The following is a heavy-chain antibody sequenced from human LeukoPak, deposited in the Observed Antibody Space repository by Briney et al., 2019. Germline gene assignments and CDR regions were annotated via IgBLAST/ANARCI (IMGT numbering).Heavy chain of an antibody. J-gene: IGHJ4*02. D-gene: IGHD6-19*01. CDR2: IKSKTAGGTT. CDR3: TTDTRGQWLATVY. Sequence: GGSLRLSCAASGFTFSNAWMSWVRQAPGKGLEWVGRIKSKTAGGTTDYAAPVKGRFTISRDDSKNTLYLQMDSLKTEDTAVYYCTTDTRGQWLATVYWGQGTLVTVSS. V-gene: IGHV3-15*01. CDR1: GFTFSNAW.